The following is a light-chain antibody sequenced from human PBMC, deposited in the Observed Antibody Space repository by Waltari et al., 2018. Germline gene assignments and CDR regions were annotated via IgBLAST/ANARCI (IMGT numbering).Light chain of an antibody. CDR2: GAS. J-gene: IGKJ5*01. Sequence: EIVMTQSPATLSVSPGERATLSCRASQSVSSNLAWYQLKPGQAPMLLIYGASTRATGIPARFSGSGSGTEFTLTISSLQSEDFAVYYCQQYNNWPFTITFGQGTRLEIK. V-gene: IGKV3-15*01. CDR1: QSVSSN. CDR3: QQYNNWPFTIT.